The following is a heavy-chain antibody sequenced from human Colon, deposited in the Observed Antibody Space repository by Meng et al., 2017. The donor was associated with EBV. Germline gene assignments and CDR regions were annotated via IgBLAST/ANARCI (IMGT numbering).Heavy chain of an antibody. V-gene: IGHV4-39*01. CDR1: GGPISISSYY. CDR3: ARQNCSLTSCSFGGWFDL. J-gene: IGHJ5*02. CDR2: FYYSGST. D-gene: IGHD2-2*01. Sequence: QTQLQESGPGLVKPSESLSFTCTVSGGPISISSYYWGWVRQPPGKGLEWIGNFYYSGSTYYNPSLQRRVTISVDTSKQHFSLKLSSVTAADTAVYYCARQNCSLTSCSFGGWFDLRGQGTLVTVSS.